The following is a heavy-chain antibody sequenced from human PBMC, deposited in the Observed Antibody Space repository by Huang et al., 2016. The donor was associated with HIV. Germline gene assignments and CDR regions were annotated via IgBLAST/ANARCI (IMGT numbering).Heavy chain of an antibody. Sequence: EVQLVESGGNLIKTGGSLRLACAASGFRVDNYALYWVRQAPGKGLEWFSSISWNSANIAYGDSVKGRFTISRYNARNSLYLQMNSLRPDDTALYYCVKGDIVGTANFFDYWGQGTQVSVSS. J-gene: IGHJ4*02. D-gene: IGHD1-26*01. CDR2: ISWNSANI. CDR1: GFRVDNYA. CDR3: VKGDIVGTANFFDY. V-gene: IGHV3-9*01.